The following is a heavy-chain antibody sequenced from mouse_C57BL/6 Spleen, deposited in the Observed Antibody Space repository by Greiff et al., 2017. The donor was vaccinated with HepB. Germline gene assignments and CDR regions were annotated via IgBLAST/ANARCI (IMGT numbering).Heavy chain of an antibody. J-gene: IGHJ2*01. CDR3: ARGVVTTVLFYYFDY. CDR1: GYTFTNYW. D-gene: IGHD2-2*01. Sequence: QVQLQQSGAELVRPGTSVKMSCKASGYTFTNYWIGWAKQRPGHGLEWIGDIYPGGGYTNYNEKFKGKATLTADKSSSTAYMQFSSLPSEDSAIYYCARGVVTTVLFYYFDYWGQGTTLTVSS. V-gene: IGHV1-63*01. CDR2: IYPGGGYT.